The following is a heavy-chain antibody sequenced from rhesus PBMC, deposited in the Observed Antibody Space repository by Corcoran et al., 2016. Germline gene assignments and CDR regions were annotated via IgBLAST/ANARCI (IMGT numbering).Heavy chain of an antibody. J-gene: IGHJ4*01. D-gene: IGHD6-37*01. V-gene: IGHV4-80*01. Sequence: QLQLQESGPGLVKPSEPLSLTCAVSGSSISSYWRSWIRQAPGKGLEWIGEINGPSGSNYYNPSLNSRVTLSKDTSRNHVSLKMNSVTAADTALYYCVGRNRWWGQGVLVTVSS. CDR2: INGPSGSN. CDR3: VGRNRW. CDR1: GSSISSYW.